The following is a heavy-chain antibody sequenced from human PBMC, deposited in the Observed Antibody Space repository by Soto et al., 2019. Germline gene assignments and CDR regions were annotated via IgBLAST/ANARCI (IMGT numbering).Heavy chain of an antibody. Sequence: VQLVESGGGLIQPGGSLRLSCAASGFTVSNNHMTWVRQAAGKGLELVSFVHGGGSTSYADSVKGRFTISRDNSKSTLYLQMGSLRAEDTAIYYCAGRLTTAASLDYWGRGTLVTVSS. V-gene: IGHV3-53*01. J-gene: IGHJ4*02. D-gene: IGHD3-16*01. CDR2: VHGGGST. CDR1: GFTVSNNH. CDR3: AGRLTTAASLDY.